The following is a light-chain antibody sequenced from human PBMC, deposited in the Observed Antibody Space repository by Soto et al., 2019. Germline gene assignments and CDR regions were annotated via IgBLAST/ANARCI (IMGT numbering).Light chain of an antibody. CDR3: RQYGSSVPT. J-gene: IGKJ1*01. CDR1: QSVSSSY. CDR2: GAS. Sequence: EIVLTQSPGTLSLSPGERDTLSCRASQSVSSSYLAWYQQKPGQAPRLLIYGASSRATGIPDRFSGSGSGTDFTLTISRLEPEDFAVYYCRQYGSSVPTFGQGTKVEI. V-gene: IGKV3-20*01.